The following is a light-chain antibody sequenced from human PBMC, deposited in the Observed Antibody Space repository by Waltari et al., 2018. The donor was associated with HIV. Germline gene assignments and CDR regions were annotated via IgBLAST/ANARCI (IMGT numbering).Light chain of an antibody. J-gene: IGKJ4*01. V-gene: IGKV3-11*01. CDR3: QQRSNWPLT. CDR1: QSLTTY. Sequence: EIVLIQSPLTLSLSPGERATLSCRASQSLTTYLAWYQQKPGQAPRLLIFDASTRATGIPARFSGSGSGTDFTLTISSLEPEDSAVYYCQQRSNWPLTFGGGTRLGIK. CDR2: DAS.